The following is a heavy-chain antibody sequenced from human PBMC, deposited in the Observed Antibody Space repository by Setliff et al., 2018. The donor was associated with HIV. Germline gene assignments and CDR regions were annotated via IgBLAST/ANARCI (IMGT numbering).Heavy chain of an antibody. V-gene: IGHV4-4*08. D-gene: IGHD3-22*01. CDR2: IYTSGST. Sequence: SETLSLTCTVSGGSISSYSWSWIWQPPGKGLEWIGYIYTSGSTNYNPSLKSRVTISVDTSENQFSLKLTSVTAADTAVYYCARRVVTLSPLFDYWGQGTLVTVSS. CDR3: ARRVVTLSPLFDY. J-gene: IGHJ4*02. CDR1: GGSISSYS.